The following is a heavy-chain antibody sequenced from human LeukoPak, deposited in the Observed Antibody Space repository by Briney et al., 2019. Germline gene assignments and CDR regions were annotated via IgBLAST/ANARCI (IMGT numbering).Heavy chain of an antibody. Sequence: GGSLRLSCAASGFTFSSYAMSWVRQAPGKGLEWVSAISGSGGSTYYADSVKGRFTISRDNSKNTLYLQMNSLRAADTAVYYCAKDIAGTIIIDYWGQGTLVTVSS. CDR3: AKDIAGTIIIDY. V-gene: IGHV3-23*01. J-gene: IGHJ4*02. CDR2: ISGSGGST. D-gene: IGHD6-13*01. CDR1: GFTFSSYA.